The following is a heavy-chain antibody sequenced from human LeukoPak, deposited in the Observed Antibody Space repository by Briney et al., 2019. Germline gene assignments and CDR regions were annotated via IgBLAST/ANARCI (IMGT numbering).Heavy chain of an antibody. CDR3: ARSYIVGGGSDY. D-gene: IGHD2-21*01. CDR1: GGSISSGDYY. J-gene: IGHJ4*02. CDR2: IYYSGST. Sequence: PSETLSLTCTVSGGSISSGDYYWSWIRQPPGKGLEWIGYIYYSGSTYYNPSLKSRVTISVDTSKNQFSLKLSSVTAADTAVYYCARSYIVGGGSDYWGQGTLDTVSS. V-gene: IGHV4-30-4*01.